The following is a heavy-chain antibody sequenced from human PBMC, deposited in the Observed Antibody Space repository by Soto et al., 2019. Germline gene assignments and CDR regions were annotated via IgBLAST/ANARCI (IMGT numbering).Heavy chain of an antibody. CDR1: GYTFTSYY. D-gene: IGHD2-2*01. V-gene: IGHV1-46*01. Sequence: ASVKVSCKASGYTFTSYYMHWVRQAPGQGLEWMGIINPSGGSTSYAQKFQGRVTISVDTSKNQFSLKLSSVTAADTAVYYCASLRPYCSSTSCQKGKQNNWFDPWGQGTLVTVSS. CDR2: INPSGGST. CDR3: ASLRPYCSSTSCQKGKQNNWFDP. J-gene: IGHJ5*02.